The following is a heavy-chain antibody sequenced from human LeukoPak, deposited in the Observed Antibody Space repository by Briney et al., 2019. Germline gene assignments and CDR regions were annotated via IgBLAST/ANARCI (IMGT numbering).Heavy chain of an antibody. Sequence: PSETLSLTCTVSGGSISSYYWSWIRQPPGKGLEWIGYIYYSGSTNYDPSLKSRVTISVDTSKNQFSLKLSSVTAADTAVYYCARGVELTYKNYYYGMDVWGQGTTVTVSS. J-gene: IGHJ6*02. CDR3: ARGVELTYKNYYYGMDV. CDR2: IYYSGST. V-gene: IGHV4-59*01. D-gene: IGHD3-16*02. CDR1: GGSISSYY.